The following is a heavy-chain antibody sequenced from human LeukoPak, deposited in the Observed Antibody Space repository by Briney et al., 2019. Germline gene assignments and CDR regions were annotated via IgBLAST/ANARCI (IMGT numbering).Heavy chain of an antibody. J-gene: IGHJ3*02. V-gene: IGHV3-33*01. CDR2: IWYDGSNK. Sequence: GGSLRLSCGASGFTFSSYGMHWVRQAPGKGLEWVAVIWYDGSNKYYADSVKGRFTISRDNSKNTLYLQMNSLRAEDTAVYYCARDFADTAMVFAIWGQGTMVTVSS. CDR1: GFTFSSYG. CDR3: ARDFADTAMVFAI. D-gene: IGHD5-18*01.